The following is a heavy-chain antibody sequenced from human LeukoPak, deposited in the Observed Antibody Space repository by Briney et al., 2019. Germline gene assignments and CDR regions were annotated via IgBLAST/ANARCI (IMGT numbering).Heavy chain of an antibody. J-gene: IGHJ6*02. CDR2: ISSSGSTI. Sequence: PGGSLRLSCAASGFTFSDYYMSWIRQAPGKGLEWVSYISSSGSTIYYADSVKGRFTISRDNAKNSLYLQMNSLRAEDTAVYYCARDGVTGTDWRFYYYYYGMDVWGQGTTVTVSS. CDR1: GFTFSDYY. V-gene: IGHV3-11*01. CDR3: ARDGVTGTDWRFYYYYYGMDV. D-gene: IGHD1-20*01.